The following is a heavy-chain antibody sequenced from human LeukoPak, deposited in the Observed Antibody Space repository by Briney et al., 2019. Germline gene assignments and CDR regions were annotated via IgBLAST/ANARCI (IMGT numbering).Heavy chain of an antibody. CDR2: ISGYNDNT. D-gene: IGHD3-10*01. Sequence: VSVPVSYKASGCTFTNYGSSRVRQDPGQGLQWMGWISGYNDNTNYAQKFEGRVTMTTDTSTNTAYMELRSLRFDDTAVYYCGGDWGYRDSGSYSDYWGQGTLVTVSS. J-gene: IGHJ4*02. CDR1: GCTFTNYG. CDR3: GGDWGYRDSGSYSDY. V-gene: IGHV1-18*04.